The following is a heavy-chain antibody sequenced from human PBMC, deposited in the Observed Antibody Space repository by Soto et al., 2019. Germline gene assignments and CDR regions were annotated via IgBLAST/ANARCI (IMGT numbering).Heavy chain of an antibody. D-gene: IGHD3-3*01. V-gene: IGHV1-2*04. CDR1: GYTFTGYY. CDR2: INPNSGGT. J-gene: IGHJ4*02. CDR3: ARDRRYDFWSVYYFDY. Sequence: ASVKVSCKASGYTFTGYYMHWVRQAPGQGLEWMGWINPNSGGTNYAQKFQGWVTMTRDTSISTAYMELSRLRSDDTAVYYCARDRRYDFWSVYYFDYWGQGTLVTVSS.